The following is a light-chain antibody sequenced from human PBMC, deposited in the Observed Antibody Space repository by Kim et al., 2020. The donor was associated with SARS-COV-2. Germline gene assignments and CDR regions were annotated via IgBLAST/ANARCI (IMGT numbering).Light chain of an antibody. J-gene: IGKJ1*01. V-gene: IGKV1-16*01. CDR3: QQYNYYPPT. CDR2: AAS. Sequence: ASVGDRVTITCRASQDISNYLAWFQQKPGKPPKSLIYAASSMEGGVPSRFTGSGSGTDFTLTISSLQPEDFATYYCQQYNYYPPTFGQGTKVDIK. CDR1: QDISNY.